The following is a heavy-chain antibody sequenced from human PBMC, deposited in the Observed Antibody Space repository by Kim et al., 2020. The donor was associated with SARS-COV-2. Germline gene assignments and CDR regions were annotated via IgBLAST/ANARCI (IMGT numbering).Heavy chain of an antibody. Sequence: ASVKVSCKASGYTFTSYAMHWVRQAPGQRLEWMGWINAGNGNTKYSQKFQGRVTITRDTSASTAYMELSSLRSEDTAVYYCATFRLGYCSSTSCSPANYWYFDLWGRGTLVTVSS. D-gene: IGHD2-2*01. CDR3: ATFRLGYCSSTSCSPANYWYFDL. CDR2: INAGNGNT. J-gene: IGHJ2*01. CDR1: GYTFTSYA. V-gene: IGHV1-3*01.